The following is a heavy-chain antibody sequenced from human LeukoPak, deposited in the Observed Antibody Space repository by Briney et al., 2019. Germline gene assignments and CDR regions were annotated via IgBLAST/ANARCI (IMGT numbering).Heavy chain of an antibody. Sequence: ASVKVSCKASGYTFTSYYMHWVRQAPGQGLEWMGIINPSGGSTSYAQKFQGRVTMTRDTSTSTVYMELSSLRSEDTAVYYCARVLPSTYYDRGSGALDIWGQGTMVTVSS. V-gene: IGHV1-46*01. J-gene: IGHJ3*02. CDR2: INPSGGST. CDR3: ARVLPSTYYDRGSGALDI. D-gene: IGHD3-22*01. CDR1: GYTFTSYY.